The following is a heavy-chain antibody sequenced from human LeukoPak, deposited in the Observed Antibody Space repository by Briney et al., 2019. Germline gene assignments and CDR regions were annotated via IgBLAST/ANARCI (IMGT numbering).Heavy chain of an antibody. CDR3: ARESETSGWYDY. D-gene: IGHD6-19*01. Sequence: GGSLRLSCAAPGFIFDNYAIHWVRQAPGKGLEWVSLISGDGGSTFYADSVRGRFTISRDNSKNSLSLQMRSLRSEDTALYYCARESETSGWYDYWGQGTLVTVSS. V-gene: IGHV3-43*02. CDR1: GFIFDNYA. J-gene: IGHJ4*02. CDR2: ISGDGGST.